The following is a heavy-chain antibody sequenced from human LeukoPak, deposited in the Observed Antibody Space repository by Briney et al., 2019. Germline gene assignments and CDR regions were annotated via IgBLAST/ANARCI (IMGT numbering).Heavy chain of an antibody. V-gene: IGHV3-7*01. J-gene: IGHJ4*02. CDR1: GFTFSSYW. Sequence: GGSLRLSCAASGFTFSSYWMSWVREAPGKGLERGANIKQDGSEKYYVDSVKGRFTISRDNAKNSLYLQMDSLRAEDTAVYYCARIRGYDRDYFDYWGQGTLVTVSS. CDR3: ARIRGYDRDYFDY. CDR2: IKQDGSEK. D-gene: IGHD5-12*01.